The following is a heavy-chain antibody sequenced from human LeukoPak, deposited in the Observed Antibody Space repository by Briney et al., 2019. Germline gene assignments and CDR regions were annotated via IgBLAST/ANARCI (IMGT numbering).Heavy chain of an antibody. CDR3: ARVFGSGTTNDY. J-gene: IGHJ4*02. CDR1: GFTFNAYD. CDR2: ISGSGRTI. V-gene: IGHV3-48*03. Sequence: GGSLRLSCAASGFTFNAYDINWVRQAPGKGLEWVSYISGSGRTIYYADSVKGRFTISRDNAKKSLYLQMNSLRAEDTAVYFCARVFGSGTTNDYWGQGTLVTVSS. D-gene: IGHD1-14*01.